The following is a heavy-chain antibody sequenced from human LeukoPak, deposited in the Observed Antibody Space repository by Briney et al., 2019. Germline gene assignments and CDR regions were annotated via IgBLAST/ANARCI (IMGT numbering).Heavy chain of an antibody. Sequence: GGSLRLSCAASGFTFSSYSVNWVRQAPGKGLEWVSSISSSSSYIYYADSVKGRFTISRDNAKNSLYLQMNSLRAEDTAVYYCARDLLGGSHWYAFDIWGQGTMVTVSS. CDR3: ARDLLGGSHWYAFDI. J-gene: IGHJ3*02. D-gene: IGHD1-26*01. CDR2: ISSSSSYI. V-gene: IGHV3-21*01. CDR1: GFTFSSYS.